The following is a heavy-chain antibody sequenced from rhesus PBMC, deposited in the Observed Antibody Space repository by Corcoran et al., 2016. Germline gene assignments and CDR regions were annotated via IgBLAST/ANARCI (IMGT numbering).Heavy chain of an antibody. V-gene: IGHV4S9*01. CDR3: ARDRGTVSYFDY. CDR2: TYGNSART. J-gene: IGHJ4*01. CDR1: GGSISDYYY. D-gene: IGHD4-23*01. Sequence: QVQLQESGPGLVKPSETLSLTCAVSGGSISDYYYWNCIRQPPGKGLEWIGNTYGNSARTDNTPPHKGRVTISKETSKNQFFLKLSSVTAADTAVYYCARDRGTVSYFDYWGQGVLVTVSS.